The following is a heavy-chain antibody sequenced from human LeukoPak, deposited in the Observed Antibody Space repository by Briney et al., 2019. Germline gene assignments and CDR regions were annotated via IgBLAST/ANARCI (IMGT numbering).Heavy chain of an antibody. D-gene: IGHD6-13*01. CDR3: AKDSMYSSSWADY. CDR1: GFTSSSYG. J-gene: IGHJ4*02. CDR2: ISYDGTKK. Sequence: PGGSLRLSCAASGFTSSSYGMHWVRQAPGEGLEWVAVISYDGTKKFYADSVRGRFTISRDNSKNTLYLQMNSLRAEDTAVYYCAKDSMYSSSWADYWGQGTLVTVSS. V-gene: IGHV3-30*18.